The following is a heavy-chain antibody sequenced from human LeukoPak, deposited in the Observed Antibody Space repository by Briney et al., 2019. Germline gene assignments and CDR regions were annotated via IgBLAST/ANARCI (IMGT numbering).Heavy chain of an antibody. Sequence: PSETLSLTCAVSGGAISSAGFSWSWIRQPPGKGLEWIGYIYHSGSTSYNPSLKSRVTISVDLSKNQFSLKLNSVTAADTAVYYSARASTSWTGAFDIWGHGTMVTVSS. CDR3: ARASTSWTGAFDI. J-gene: IGHJ3*02. V-gene: IGHV4-30-2*01. CDR1: GGAISSAGFS. CDR2: IYHSGST. D-gene: IGHD6-13*01.